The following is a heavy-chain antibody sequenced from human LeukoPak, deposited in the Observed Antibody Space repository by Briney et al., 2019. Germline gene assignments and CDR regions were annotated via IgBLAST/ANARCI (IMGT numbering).Heavy chain of an antibody. J-gene: IGHJ4*02. D-gene: IGHD1-26*01. Sequence: RGSLRLSRAVSGFSVSSKYMSWVSQAPGKRLEWVSVIYTNGDTYDADAVKGRFTISRDDSENTVYLQMNSLRAEDTAMYYCARESGSYEEWGQGTLVTVSS. CDR2: IYTNGDT. V-gene: IGHV3-53*01. CDR3: ARESGSYEE. CDR1: GFSVSSKY.